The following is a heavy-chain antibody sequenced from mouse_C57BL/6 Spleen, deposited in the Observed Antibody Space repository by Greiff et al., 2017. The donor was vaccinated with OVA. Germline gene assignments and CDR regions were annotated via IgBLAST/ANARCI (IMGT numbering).Heavy chain of an antibody. CDR1: GFTFSDYY. V-gene: IGHV5-12*01. J-gene: IGHJ1*03. CDR3: ARRDNWEYFDV. Sequence: EVKLVESGGGLVQPGGSLKLSCAASGFTFSDYYMYWVRQTPEKRLEWVAYISNGGGSTYYPDTVKGRFTISRDNAKNTLYLQMSRLKSEDTAMYYCARRDNWEYFDVWGTGTTVTVSS. D-gene: IGHD4-1*01. CDR2: ISNGGGST.